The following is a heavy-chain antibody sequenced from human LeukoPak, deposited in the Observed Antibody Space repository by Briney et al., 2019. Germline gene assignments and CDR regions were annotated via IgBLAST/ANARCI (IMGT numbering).Heavy chain of an antibody. J-gene: IGHJ4*02. CDR2: IIPIFGTA. D-gene: IGHD3-3*01. CDR3: ARLDHQASEDYDFWSGFYFDY. CDR1: GGTFSSYA. Sequence: ASVKVSCKASGGTFSSYAISWVRQAPGQGLEWMGGIIPIFGTANYAQKFHGRVTITADESTSTAYMELSSLRSEDTAVYYCARLDHQASEDYDFWSGFYFDYWGQGTLVTVSS. V-gene: IGHV1-69*13.